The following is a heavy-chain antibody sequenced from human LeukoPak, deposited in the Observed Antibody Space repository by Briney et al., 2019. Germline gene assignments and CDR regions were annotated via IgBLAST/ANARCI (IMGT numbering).Heavy chain of an antibody. J-gene: IGHJ4*02. CDR2: ISAYNGNT. V-gene: IGHV1-18*01. CDR1: GYTFTSYG. Sequence: RASVKVSCKASGYTFTSYGISWVRQAPGQGLEWMGWISAYNGNTNYAQKLQGRVTMTTDTSTSTAYMELRSLRSDDTAVYYCARDRDAYYDILTGYYTPFDYWGQGTLVTVSS. D-gene: IGHD3-9*01. CDR3: ARDRDAYYDILTGYYTPFDY.